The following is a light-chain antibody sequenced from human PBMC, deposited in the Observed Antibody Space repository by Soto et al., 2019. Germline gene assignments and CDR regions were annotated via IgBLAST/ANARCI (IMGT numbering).Light chain of an antibody. J-gene: IGLJ3*02. V-gene: IGLV2-11*01. CDR3: SSHAGSNNLV. CDR1: SSDVGGYKY. CDR2: DVS. Sequence: QSALTQPRSVSGSPGQSVTISCTGTSSDVGGYKYVSWYQQHPGKVPKLMMFDVSERPSGVPDRFSGSKSGNTASLSISGLQAEDEADYYRSSHAGSNNLVFGGGTKLTVL.